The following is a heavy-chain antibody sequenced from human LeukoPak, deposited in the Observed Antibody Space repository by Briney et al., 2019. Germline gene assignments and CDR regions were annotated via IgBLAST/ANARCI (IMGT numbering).Heavy chain of an antibody. CDR1: GGSISSYY. V-gene: IGHV4-59*08. Sequence: KPSETLSLTCTVSGGSISSYYWSWIRQPPGKGLEWIGYIYYSGSTNYNPSLKSRVTISVDTSKNQFSLKLSSVTAADTAVYYCAKGGANHIVVVIAFDWYFDLWGRGTLVTASS. CDR3: AKGGANHIVVVIAFDWYFDL. CDR2: IYYSGST. J-gene: IGHJ2*01. D-gene: IGHD2-21*01.